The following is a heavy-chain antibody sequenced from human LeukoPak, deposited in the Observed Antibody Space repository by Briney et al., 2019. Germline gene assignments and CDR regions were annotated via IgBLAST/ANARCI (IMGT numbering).Heavy chain of an antibody. D-gene: IGHD3-22*01. CDR1: GFTFSSHA. V-gene: IGHV3-23*01. CDR2: VSGSGDST. CDR3: ARASVVYYYDSSGYFGAFDI. J-gene: IGHJ3*02. Sequence: QTGGSLRLSCAGSGFTFSSHAMTWVRQAPGKGLEWVSSVSGSGDSTYYADSVKGRFSISRDNSKNTLYLQMNSLRAEDTAVYYCARASVVYYYDSSGYFGAFDIWGQGTMVTVSS.